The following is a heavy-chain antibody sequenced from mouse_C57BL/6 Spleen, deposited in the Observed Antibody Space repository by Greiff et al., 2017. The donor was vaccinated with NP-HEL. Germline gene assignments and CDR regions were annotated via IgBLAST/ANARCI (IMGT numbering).Heavy chain of an antibody. CDR2: IYPGDGDT. D-gene: IGHD1-1*01. CDR3: ARPSGSSSYYFDY. V-gene: IGHV1-80*01. Sequence: VKLMESGAELVKPGASVKISCKASGYAFSSYWMNWVKQRPGKGLEWIGQIYPGDGDTNYNGKFKGKATLTADKSSSTAYMQLSSLTSEDSAVYFCARPSGSSSYYFDYWGQGTTLTVSS. CDR1: GYAFSSYW. J-gene: IGHJ2*01.